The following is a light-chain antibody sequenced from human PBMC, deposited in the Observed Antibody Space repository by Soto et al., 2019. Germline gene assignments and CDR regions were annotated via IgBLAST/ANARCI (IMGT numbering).Light chain of an antibody. CDR3: QSYDSSNHHDV. V-gene: IGLV6-57*02. CDR1: SGSIASNY. CDR2: EDN. Sequence: NFMLTQPHSVSESPGKTVTISCTGSSGSIASNYVQWYQQRPGSAPTTVIYEDNQRPSGVPDRFSGSIDSSSNSASLTISGLKTEDEADYYCQSYDSSNHHDVFGTGTKLTVL. J-gene: IGLJ1*01.